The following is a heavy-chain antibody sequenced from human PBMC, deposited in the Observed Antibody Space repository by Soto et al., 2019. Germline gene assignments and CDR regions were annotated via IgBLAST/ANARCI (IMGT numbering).Heavy chain of an antibody. Sequence: GGSLRLSCAASGFTFNSYAMTWVRQAPGKGLEWVSTISDTGGSTYYADSVKARFTISRDNSKRTLYLQMNSLRAEDTAVFYFAKGLYDGSGFDYWGQGTVVTVSS. CDR2: ISDTGGST. CDR1: GFTFNSYA. V-gene: IGHV3-23*01. CDR3: AKGLYDGSGFDY. D-gene: IGHD3-22*01. J-gene: IGHJ4*02.